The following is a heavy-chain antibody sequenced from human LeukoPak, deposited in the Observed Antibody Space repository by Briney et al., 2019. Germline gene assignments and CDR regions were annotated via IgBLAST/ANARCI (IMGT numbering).Heavy chain of an antibody. V-gene: IGHV3-30*18. Sequence: GGSLRLSCAASGFTFSSYGMHWVRQAPGKGLEWEAVISYDGSNKYYEDSVKGRFTISRDNSKNTLYLQMNSLRAEDTAVYYCAKTYYYDSSGYYFDYWGQGTLVTVSS. CDR2: ISYDGSNK. J-gene: IGHJ4*02. CDR3: AKTYYYDSSGYYFDY. D-gene: IGHD3-22*01. CDR1: GFTFSSYG.